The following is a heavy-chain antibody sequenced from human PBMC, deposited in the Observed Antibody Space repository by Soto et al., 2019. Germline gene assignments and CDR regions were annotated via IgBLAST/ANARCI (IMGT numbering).Heavy chain of an antibody. D-gene: IGHD6-13*01. CDR3: ARERRQLGRYYYYGMDV. CDR1: GGSISSYY. V-gene: IGHV4-59*01. Sequence: SETLSLTCTVSGGSISSYYWSWIRQPPGKGLEWIGYIYYSGSTNYNPSLKSRVTISVDTSKNQFSLKLSSVTAADTAVYYCARERRQLGRYYYYGMDVWGQGTTVTVSS. CDR2: IYYSGST. J-gene: IGHJ6*02.